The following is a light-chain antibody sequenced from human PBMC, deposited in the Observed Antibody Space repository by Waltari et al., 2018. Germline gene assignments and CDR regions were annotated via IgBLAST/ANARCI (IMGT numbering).Light chain of an antibody. Sequence: DIQMTQSPSSLSASVGDRVTITCQASQDITNYLNWYQQKPGKATKLLIFDASNLETGVPSRCSGSGSGTDFTFTISSLQPEDIATYYCQQYDNLPPLTFGGGTKVEIK. J-gene: IGKJ4*01. CDR2: DAS. CDR3: QQYDNLPPLT. CDR1: QDITNY. V-gene: IGKV1-33*01.